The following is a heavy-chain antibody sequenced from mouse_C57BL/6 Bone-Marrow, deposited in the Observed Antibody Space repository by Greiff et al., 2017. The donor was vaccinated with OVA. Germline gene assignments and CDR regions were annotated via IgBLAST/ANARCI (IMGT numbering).Heavy chain of an antibody. CDR1: GYSITSGSY. CDR3: ARIYYGFDY. J-gene: IGHJ2*01. D-gene: IGHD2-1*01. Sequence: EVKLVESGPGHVKPSQSLSLTCSVTGYSITSGSYWNWLRPLPGNKLEWMGYISYDGSNNYNPSLKNRISITRDTSKNQFFLKLNSVTTEDTATYYCARIYYGFDYWGQGTTLTVSS. V-gene: IGHV3-6*01. CDR2: ISYDGSN.